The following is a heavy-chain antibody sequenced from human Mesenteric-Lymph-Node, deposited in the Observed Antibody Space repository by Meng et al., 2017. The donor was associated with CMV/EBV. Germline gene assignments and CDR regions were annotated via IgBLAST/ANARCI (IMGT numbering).Heavy chain of an antibody. J-gene: IGHJ4*02. CDR2: IKEDGSEK. CDR1: GFTFSSYN. V-gene: IGHV3-7*04. CDR3: ARGGSDCDY. Sequence: GESLKISCAASGFTFSSYNMNWVRQAPGKGLEWVANIKEDGSEKNYVDSVKGRFTISRDNAKNSLYLQMNSLRAEDTAVYYCARGGSDCDYWGQGTLVTVSS. D-gene: IGHD3-10*01.